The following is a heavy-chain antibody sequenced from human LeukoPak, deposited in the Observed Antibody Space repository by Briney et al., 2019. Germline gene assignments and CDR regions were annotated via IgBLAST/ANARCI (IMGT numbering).Heavy chain of an antibody. CDR3: AFFWELPEYYFDY. CDR2: IIPIFGTA. J-gene: IGHJ4*02. CDR1: GGTFSSYA. D-gene: IGHD1-26*01. V-gene: IGHV1-69*05. Sequence: SVKVSCKASGGTFSSYAISWVRQAPGQGLEWMGGIIPIFGTANYAQKFQGRVTITTDESTSTAYMELSSLRSEDAAVYYCAFFWELPEYYFDYWGQGTLVTVSS.